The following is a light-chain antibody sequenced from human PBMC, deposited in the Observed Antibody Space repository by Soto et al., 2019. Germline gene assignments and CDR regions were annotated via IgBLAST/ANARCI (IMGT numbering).Light chain of an antibody. CDR1: SSDFGDFNY. CDR3: TSYTTSITYV. V-gene: IGLV2-14*03. CDR2: DVS. Sequence: QSALTQPASVSGSPGQSITISCTGTSSDFGDFNYVFWYQQHPGKAPKLLIYDVSNRLSGVSNRFSGSKSGDTASLTISGLQAEDEADYYCTSYTTSITYVFGTGTKVTVL. J-gene: IGLJ1*01.